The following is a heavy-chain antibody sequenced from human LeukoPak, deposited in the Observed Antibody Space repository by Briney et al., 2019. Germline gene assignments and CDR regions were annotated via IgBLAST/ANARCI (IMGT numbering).Heavy chain of an antibody. Sequence: SQTLSLTCTGSGGSSSSGSYFWNWIRQPAGKGLGWIGHMYSSGSANYNPSLKSRVTISVDTSKNQFSLKLSSVTAADTAVYYCARVGAHREPTFDYWGQGTLVTVSS. V-gene: IGHV4-61*09. CDR2: MYSSGSA. J-gene: IGHJ4*02. CDR1: GGSSSSGSYF. D-gene: IGHD1-14*01. CDR3: ARVGAHREPTFDY.